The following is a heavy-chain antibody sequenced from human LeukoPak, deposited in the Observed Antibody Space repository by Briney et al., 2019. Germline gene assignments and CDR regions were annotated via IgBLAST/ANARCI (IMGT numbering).Heavy chain of an antibody. CDR3: ASYLVAAAGTSLDS. CDR1: GYTFTGYY. D-gene: IGHD6-13*01. CDR2: INPNTGGT. V-gene: IGHV1-2*02. J-gene: IGHJ4*02. Sequence: ASVKVSCKASGYTFTGYYMHCVRQAPGQGLEWMGWINPNTGGTKYAQKFQGRVTLTRDTSISTAYMELSSLRSDDPAVYYCASYLVAAAGTSLDSWGQGTQVTVSS.